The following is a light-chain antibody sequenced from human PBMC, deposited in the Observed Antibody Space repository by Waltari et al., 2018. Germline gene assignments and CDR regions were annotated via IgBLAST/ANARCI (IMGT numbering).Light chain of an antibody. CDR2: QDS. CDR3: QVWHAAIDPGV. Sequence: SYELTQPPSVSVSPGQTATIPCSATKLEDKYVCWYQQKPGQSPVLVIYQDSKRPPGIPERFSGSNSGNTATLTITRVEAGDEANYYCQVWHAAIDPGVFGTGTEVSVL. J-gene: IGLJ1*01. CDR1: KLEDKY. V-gene: IGLV3-1*01.